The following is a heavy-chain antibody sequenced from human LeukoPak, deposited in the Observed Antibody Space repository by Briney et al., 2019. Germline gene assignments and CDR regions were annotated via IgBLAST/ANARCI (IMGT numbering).Heavy chain of an antibody. CDR1: GYTFTSYG. J-gene: IGHJ5*02. Sequence: GASVKVSCKASGYTFTSYGISWVRQAPGQGLEWMGWISAYNGNTNYAQKLQGRVTMTTDTSTSTAYMELRSLRSDDTAVYYCARDTKITGTSLPYNWFDPWGQGTLVTVSS. CDR2: ISAYNGNT. D-gene: IGHD1-7*01. CDR3: ARDTKITGTSLPYNWFDP. V-gene: IGHV1-18*01.